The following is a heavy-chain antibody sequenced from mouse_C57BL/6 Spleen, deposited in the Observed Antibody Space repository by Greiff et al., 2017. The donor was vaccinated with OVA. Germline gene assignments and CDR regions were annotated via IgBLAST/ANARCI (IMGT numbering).Heavy chain of an antibody. Sequence: QVQLQQSDAELVKPGASVKISCKVSGYTFTDHTIHWMKQRPDQGLEWIGYIYPRDGSTKYNEKFKGKATLTADKSSSTAYLQLNSLTSEDAAVYFCARGYYDYAWFAYWGQGTLVTVSA. CDR3: ARGYYDYAWFAY. D-gene: IGHD2-4*01. J-gene: IGHJ3*01. V-gene: IGHV1-78*01. CDR1: GYTFTDHT. CDR2: IYPRDGST.